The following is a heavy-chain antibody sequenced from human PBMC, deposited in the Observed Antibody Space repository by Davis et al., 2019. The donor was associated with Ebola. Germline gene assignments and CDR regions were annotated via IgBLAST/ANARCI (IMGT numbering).Heavy chain of an antibody. CDR3: TRLGYTNGGFYFDD. V-gene: IGHV2-5*02. Sequence: SGPPLMIPTQSFTLICTFSGFSLSPSGMGVAWIRHPPGKALECLGFIFWDGDRRYSPSLKSRLTITKVTSKTQVVLTMTNMDPADTATYYCTRLGYTNGGFYFDDWGQGSLVTVSS. J-gene: IGHJ4*02. D-gene: IGHD2-15*01. CDR2: IFWDGDR. CDR1: GFSLSPSGMG.